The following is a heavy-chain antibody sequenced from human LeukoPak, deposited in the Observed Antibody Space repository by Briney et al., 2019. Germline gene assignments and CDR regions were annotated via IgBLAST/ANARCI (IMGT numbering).Heavy chain of an antibody. Sequence: SETLSLTCTVSGGSISNNNYYWAWIRQPPGKLLECIGSIYYSGSPYYNPSLKSRVTISVDTSKNQFSLRLSSVTAADTAVYYCATWRTAKTGFDYWGQGTLVTVSS. CDR1: GGSISNNNYY. D-gene: IGHD1-1*01. J-gene: IGHJ4*02. CDR2: IYYSGSP. CDR3: ATWRTAKTGFDY. V-gene: IGHV4-39*01.